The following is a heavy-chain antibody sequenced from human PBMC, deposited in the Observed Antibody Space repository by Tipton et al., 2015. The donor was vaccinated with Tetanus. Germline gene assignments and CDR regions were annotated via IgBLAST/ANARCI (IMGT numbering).Heavy chain of an antibody. CDR3: VSGSSLDY. J-gene: IGHJ4*02. CDR2: ISSTSTYI. D-gene: IGHD6-19*01. Sequence: SLRLSCEVSGFTLSRFGMNWVRQAPGKGLEWISSISSTSTYIYYATSVKGRFTISRDNAKNSLFLQMNSLRAEDTAIYYCVSGSSLDYWSQGTLVTVS. CDR1: GFTLSRFG. V-gene: IGHV3-21*01.